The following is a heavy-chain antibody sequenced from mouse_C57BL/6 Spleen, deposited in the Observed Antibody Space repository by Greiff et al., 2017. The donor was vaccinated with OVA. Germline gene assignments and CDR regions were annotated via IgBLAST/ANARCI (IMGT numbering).Heavy chain of an antibody. CDR2: IDPETGGT. V-gene: IGHV1-15*01. J-gene: IGHJ1*03. CDR1: GYTFTDYE. CDR3: TRDDYDVPWYFDV. D-gene: IGHD2-4*01. Sequence: VQLQESGAELVRPGASVTLSCKASGYTFTDYEMHWVKQTPVHGLEWIGAIDPETGGTAYNQKFKGKAILTADKSSSTAYMELRSLTSEDSAVYYCTRDDYDVPWYFDVWGTGTTVTVSS.